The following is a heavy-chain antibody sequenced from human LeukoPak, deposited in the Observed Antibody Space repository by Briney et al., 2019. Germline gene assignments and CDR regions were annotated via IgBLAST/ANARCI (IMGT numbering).Heavy chain of an antibody. CDR2: IYYSGNS. V-gene: IGHV4-39*07. CDR1: GGSINSGSYY. J-gene: IGHJ6*03. D-gene: IGHD2-15*01. Sequence: SETLSLTCTVSGGSINSGSYYWSWIRQPPGKGLEWIGSIYYSGNSYYNPSLKSRVTMSIDTSKNQFSLKVNSVTAADTAVYYCASLQGYCSGNRCPSSANYYYYMDVWGKGTTVTVSS. CDR3: ASLQGYCSGNRCPSSANYYYYMDV.